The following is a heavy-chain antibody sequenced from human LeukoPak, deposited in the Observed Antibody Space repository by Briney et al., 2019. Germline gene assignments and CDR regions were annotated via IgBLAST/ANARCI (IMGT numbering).Heavy chain of an antibody. CDR1: GYTFTSYA. D-gene: IGHD3-22*01. CDR3: ARSDRSGFYFDDY. J-gene: IGHJ4*02. Sequence: ASVNVSSEASGYTFTSYALSCVRQAPGQGLEWMGWMSAYNGNTNYAQKIQGRVTITTDTSTSTAYLELRSLRSDDTAVYYCARSDRSGFYFDDYWGQGTLVTVSS. V-gene: IGHV1-18*01. CDR2: MSAYNGNT.